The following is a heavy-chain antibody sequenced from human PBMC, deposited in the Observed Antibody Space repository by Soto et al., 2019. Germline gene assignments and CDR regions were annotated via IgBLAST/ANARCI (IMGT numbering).Heavy chain of an antibody. CDR1: GGSFSGYY. CDR3: ARIRIAARSGSYYYYYGMDV. D-gene: IGHD6-6*01. Sequence: SETLSLTCAVYGGSFSGYYWSWTRQPPGKGLEWIGEINHSGSTNYNPSLKSRVTISVDTSKNQFSLKLSSVTAADTAVYYCARIRIAARSGSYYYYYGMDVWGQGTTVTVSS. CDR2: INHSGST. J-gene: IGHJ6*02. V-gene: IGHV4-34*01.